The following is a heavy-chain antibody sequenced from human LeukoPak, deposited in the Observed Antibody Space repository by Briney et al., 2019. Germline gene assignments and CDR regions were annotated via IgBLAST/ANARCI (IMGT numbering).Heavy chain of an antibody. J-gene: IGHJ4*02. CDR1: GYTFTSYG. D-gene: IGHD6-13*01. Sequence: ASVKVSCKASGYTFTSYGISWVRQAPGQGLERMGWISAYNGNTNYAQKLQGRVTMTTDTSTSTAYMELRSLRSDDTAVYYCARDDTGYSSSWYHHLTLQLDYWGQGTLVTVSS. CDR3: ARDDTGYSSSWYHHLTLQLDY. V-gene: IGHV1-18*01. CDR2: ISAYNGNT.